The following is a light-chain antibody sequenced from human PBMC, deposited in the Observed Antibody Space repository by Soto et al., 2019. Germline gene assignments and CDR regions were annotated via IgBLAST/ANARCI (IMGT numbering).Light chain of an antibody. CDR3: QQSYSTLWT. Sequence: DIHMTQSPSSMSESVGDRVTITCTASQSISSYLNWYQQKTGKDPKILIYAESSLQSGVTSRFSGSGSGTDFTLTISSLQPEEFATYYCQQSYSTLWTFGQGTKVDI. CDR2: AES. CDR1: QSISSY. V-gene: IGKV1-39*01. J-gene: IGKJ1*01.